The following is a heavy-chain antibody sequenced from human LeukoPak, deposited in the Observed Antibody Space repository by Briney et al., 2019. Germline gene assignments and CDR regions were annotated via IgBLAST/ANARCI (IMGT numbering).Heavy chain of an antibody. CDR1: GFTFTSYG. CDR2: IWYDGTNK. J-gene: IGHJ5*02. D-gene: IGHD2-15*01. Sequence: GRFLRLSCAASGFTFTSYGFHWVRQAPGKGLEWVAVIWYDGTNKYYADSVKGRFIISRDNSKNTLYLQMNSLRAEDTAVYYCAKDGSGGGWKWFDPWGQGTLVTVSS. V-gene: IGHV3-33*06. CDR3: AKDGSGGGWKWFDP.